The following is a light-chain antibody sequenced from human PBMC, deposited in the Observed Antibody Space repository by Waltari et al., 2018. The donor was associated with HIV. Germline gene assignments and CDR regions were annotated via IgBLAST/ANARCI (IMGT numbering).Light chain of an antibody. CDR3: QAWDTSVWV. CDR1: TVGDQY. J-gene: IGLJ3*02. Sequence: YHLPRSPSLSVSPGHTASITCPADTVGDQYACWYQQNPGQSPVLVIYEDTKRPSGIRERFSGSSSGNTATLTISGTQAVDAADYYCQAWDTSVWVFGGGTKLTVL. CDR2: EDT. V-gene: IGLV3-1*01.